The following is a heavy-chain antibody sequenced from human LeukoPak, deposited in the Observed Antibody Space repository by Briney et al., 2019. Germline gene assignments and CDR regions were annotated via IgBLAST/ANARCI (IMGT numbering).Heavy chain of an antibody. Sequence: GGSLRLSCAASGFTLDDYAMHWVRQAPGKGLEWVSGISWNSGSIGYADSVKGRFTISRDNAKNSLYLQMNSLRAEDTALYYCAKGGTGTTLGDWFDPWGQGTLVTVSS. D-gene: IGHD1-1*01. CDR3: AKGGTGTTLGDWFDP. CDR1: GFTLDDYA. CDR2: ISWNSGSI. V-gene: IGHV3-9*01. J-gene: IGHJ5*02.